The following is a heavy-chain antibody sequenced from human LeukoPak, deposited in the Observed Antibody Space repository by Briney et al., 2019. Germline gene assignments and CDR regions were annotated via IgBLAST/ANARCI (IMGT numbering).Heavy chain of an antibody. CDR2: ISYDGSNK. Sequence: GGSLRLSCAASGFTFSSYGMHWVRQAPGKGLEWVAVISYDGSNKYYADSVKGRFTISRDNSKNTLYLQMNSLRAEDTAVYYCARDEPASSGWPFYYYGMDVWGQGTTVTVSS. CDR1: GFTFSSYG. J-gene: IGHJ6*02. V-gene: IGHV3-30*03. D-gene: IGHD6-19*01. CDR3: ARDEPASSGWPFYYYGMDV.